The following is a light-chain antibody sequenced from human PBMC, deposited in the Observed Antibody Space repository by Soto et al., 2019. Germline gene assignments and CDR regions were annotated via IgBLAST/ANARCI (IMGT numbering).Light chain of an antibody. V-gene: IGKV2-30*02. J-gene: IGKJ1*01. CDR3: MQGTQWAWT. CDR1: QSLEHSDGNTY. Sequence: DVAMTQSPLSLPVTLGQPASLSCRSSQSLEHSDGNTYLNWFQQRPGHSPRRLIYKVSNRDSGVPDRFSGSGSGSDFTLRIRRVKAEDVAVYYCMQGTQWAWTFGQGTKVEIK. CDR2: KVS.